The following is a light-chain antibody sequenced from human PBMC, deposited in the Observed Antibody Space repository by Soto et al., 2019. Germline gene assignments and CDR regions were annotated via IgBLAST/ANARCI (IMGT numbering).Light chain of an antibody. V-gene: IGKV3-20*01. CDR3: QQYGTSPPLT. CDR2: GAS. CDR1: QSVSSSY. J-gene: IGKJ4*01. Sequence: EIVLMQSPGTLSLSPGERATLSCRASQSVSSSYLAWYQQKPGQAPRLLIDGASSRATGTPDRFSGSGSETDFTVTISRLEPEDFAVYYCQQYGTSPPLTFGGGTKVEIK.